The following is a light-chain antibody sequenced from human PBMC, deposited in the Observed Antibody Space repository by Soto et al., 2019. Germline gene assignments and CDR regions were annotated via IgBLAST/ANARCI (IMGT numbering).Light chain of an antibody. CDR3: LQRSGWPPVPT. Sequence: EVVLTQSPATLSLSPEERATLSCRASQSVGTYLAWYQQKPGQAPRLLVYDSSTRAAGIPARFSGSGSGTDFTLTISSLEPEDFAIYFCLQRSGWPPVPTFGGGTKVEIK. V-gene: IGKV3-11*01. CDR2: DSS. CDR1: QSVGTY. J-gene: IGKJ4*01.